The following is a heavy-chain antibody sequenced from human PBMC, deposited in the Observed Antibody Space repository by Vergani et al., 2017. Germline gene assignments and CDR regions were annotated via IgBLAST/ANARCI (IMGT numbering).Heavy chain of an antibody. V-gene: IGHV3-23*01. D-gene: IGHD5-24*01. CDR2: SKNTGDST. CDR3: GRGSDNYN. Sequence: EVQLLQSEGAVVQPGGSLRLSCVASGITFSSHAMSWVRQGYGQGLEWVSSSKNTGDSTHYADSVKGRFTISRDNSKNTLYLQMNSLRVEDTAVYYCGRGSDNYNWGQGTLVTVSS. J-gene: IGHJ4*02. CDR1: GITFSSHA.